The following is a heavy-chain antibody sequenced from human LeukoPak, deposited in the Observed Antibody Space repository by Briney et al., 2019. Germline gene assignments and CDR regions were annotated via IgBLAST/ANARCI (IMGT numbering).Heavy chain of an antibody. CDR2: ISSSSSYI. CDR3: ARDRERFGGYDPYDAFDI. D-gene: IGHD5-12*01. CDR1: GFTFSSYS. Sequence: PGGSLRLSCAASGFTFSSYSMNWVRQAPGKGLEWVSSISSSSSYIYYADSVKGRFTISRDNAKNSLYLQMNSLRAEDTAVYYCARDRERFGGYDPYDAFDIWGQGTMVTVSS. V-gene: IGHV3-21*01. J-gene: IGHJ3*02.